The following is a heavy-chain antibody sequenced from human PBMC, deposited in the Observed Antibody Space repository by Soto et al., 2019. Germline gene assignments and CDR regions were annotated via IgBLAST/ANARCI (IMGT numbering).Heavy chain of an antibody. CDR3: AKTSGLEDFFDY. V-gene: IGHV3-23*01. CDR1: GFTFSSYA. J-gene: IGHJ4*02. D-gene: IGHD3-3*01. CDR2: ISGSGGST. Sequence: VQLLESGGGLVQPGGSLRLSCAASGFTFSSYAMSWVRQAPGKGLEWVSAISGSGGSTYYADPVKGRFTISRDNSKNTLYLQMNSLRAEDTAVYYCAKTSGLEDFFDYWGQGTLVTVSS.